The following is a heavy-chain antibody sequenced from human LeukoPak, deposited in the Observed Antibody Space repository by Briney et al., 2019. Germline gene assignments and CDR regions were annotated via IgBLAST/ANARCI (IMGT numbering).Heavy chain of an antibody. D-gene: IGHD3-10*01. CDR3: ARAGPWQIDP. J-gene: IGHJ5*02. V-gene: IGHV4-59*08. Sequence: SETLSLTCTVSGGSISSYYWSWIRQPPGKGLEWIGYIYYSGSTNYNPSLKSRVTKSVDTSKNQFSLKLSSVTAADTAVYYCARAGPWQIDPWGQGILVTVSS. CDR1: GGSISSYY. CDR2: IYYSGST.